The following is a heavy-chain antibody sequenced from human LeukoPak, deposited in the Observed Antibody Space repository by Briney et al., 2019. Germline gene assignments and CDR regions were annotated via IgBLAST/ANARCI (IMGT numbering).Heavy chain of an antibody. J-gene: IGHJ2*01. D-gene: IGHD6-13*01. CDR3: ARAAYSSTWYSRYFDL. CDR2: IGTAGEI. CDR1: GFTFRSYD. Sequence: GGSLRLSCAASGFTFRSYDMHWVRQATGKGLEWVSGIGTAGEIYYPGSVKRRFTISRENAKNSLYLQMNSLRAGDTAVYYCARAAYSSTWYSRYFDLWGRGTLVTASS. V-gene: IGHV3-13*01.